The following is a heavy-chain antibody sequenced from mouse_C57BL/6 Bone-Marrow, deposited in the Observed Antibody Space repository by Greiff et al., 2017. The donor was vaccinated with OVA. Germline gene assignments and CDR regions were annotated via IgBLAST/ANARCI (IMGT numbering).Heavy chain of an antibody. CDR1: EYEFPSHD. D-gene: IGHD2-2*01. Sequence: EVQVVESGGGLVQPGESLKLSCESNEYEFPSHDMSWVRKTPEKRLELVAAINSDGGSTYYPDTMERRFIISIDNTKKTLYLQMRSLRSEDTALFYCAGGGYGDDSWFAYWGQGTLVTVSA. CDR2: INSDGGST. CDR3: AGGGYGDDSWFAY. J-gene: IGHJ3*01. V-gene: IGHV5-2*01.